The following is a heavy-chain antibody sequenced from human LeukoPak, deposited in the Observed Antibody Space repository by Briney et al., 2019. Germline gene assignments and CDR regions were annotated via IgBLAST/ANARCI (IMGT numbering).Heavy chain of an antibody. D-gene: IGHD3-10*01. Sequence: GGSLRLSCGASGFTFSNYWMSWVRQAPGKGLEWVINISQDGSGKNYADSVEGRFTISRDNAKNSLYLQMNSLRVEDTAVYYCTRDGSDMGDSWGQGTLVTVSS. J-gene: IGHJ4*02. V-gene: IGHV3-7*03. CDR3: TRDGSDMGDS. CDR2: ISQDGSGK. CDR1: GFTFSNYW.